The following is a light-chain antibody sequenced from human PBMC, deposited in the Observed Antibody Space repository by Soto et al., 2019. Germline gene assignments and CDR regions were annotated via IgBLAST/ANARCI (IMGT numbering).Light chain of an antibody. Sequence: DIVMTQSPDSLAVSLGERATINCRSSQSVLYSSSNKNYLAWYQQKPGQPPKLLIYWASTRESGVPDRFSGSGYGTDFNLTISSLQAEDVAVYYCQQYCSSPWTFGQGTKVEFK. CDR3: QQYCSSPWT. CDR2: WAS. V-gene: IGKV4-1*01. J-gene: IGKJ1*01. CDR1: QSVLYSSSNKNY.